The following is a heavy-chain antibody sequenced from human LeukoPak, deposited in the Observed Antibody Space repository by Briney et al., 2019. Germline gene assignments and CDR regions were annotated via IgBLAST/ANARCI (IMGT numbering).Heavy chain of an antibody. CDR2: ISVSGGGT. D-gene: IGHD3-22*01. V-gene: IGHV3-23*01. J-gene: IGHJ4*02. CDR1: GFTFGSYA. Sequence: GGSLRLSCAASGFTFGSYAMSWVRQAPGKGLEWVSAISVSGGGTYYADSVKGRFSISRDNSKNTLYLQLNSLRAEDTAIYYCAKGPRGSVYNYANWGQGTLVTVSS. CDR3: AKGPRGSVYNYAN.